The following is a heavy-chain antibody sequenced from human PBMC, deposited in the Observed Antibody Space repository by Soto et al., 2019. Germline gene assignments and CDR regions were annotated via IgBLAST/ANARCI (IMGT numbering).Heavy chain of an antibody. J-gene: IGHJ6*02. CDR2: IIPIFGTA. CDR1: GGTFSSYA. Sequence: QVQLVQSGAEVKKPGSSVKVSCKASGGTFSSYAISWVRQAPGQGLEWMGGIIPIFGTANYAQKFQGRVTITADESTSTAYMELSSVRSEDTAVYYCARSSDYYDSSGSLPYYYYYGMDVWGQGTTVTVSS. D-gene: IGHD3-22*01. V-gene: IGHV1-69*01. CDR3: ARSSDYYDSSGSLPYYYYYGMDV.